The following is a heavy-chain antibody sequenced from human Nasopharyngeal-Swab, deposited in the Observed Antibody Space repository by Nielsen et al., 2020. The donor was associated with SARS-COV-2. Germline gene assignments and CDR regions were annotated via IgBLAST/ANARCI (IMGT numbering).Heavy chain of an antibody. CDR3: ARDGSADPAYSSSWFYYFYFDY. V-gene: IGHV3-21*01. Sequence: LKISCAASGFTFSSYSMNWVRQAPGKGLAWVSSISSSSSYIYYADSVKGRFTISRDNAKNSLYLQMNSLRAEDTAVYYCARDGSADPAYSSSWFYYFYFDYWGQGTLVTVSS. J-gene: IGHJ4*02. CDR2: ISSSSSYI. CDR1: GFTFSSYS. D-gene: IGHD6-13*01.